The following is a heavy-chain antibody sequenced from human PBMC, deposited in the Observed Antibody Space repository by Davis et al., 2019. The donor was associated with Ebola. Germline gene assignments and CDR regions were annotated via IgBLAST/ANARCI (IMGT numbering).Heavy chain of an antibody. Sequence: AASVKVSCKASGYTFTSYGITWVRQAPGQGLEWMGWINPHNGNTNYAQNVQGRVTMTTDTSTSTAYMEVGSLRSDDTAVYYCARGAGIVGEPAAISAYYGMDVWGKGTTVTVSS. V-gene: IGHV1-18*04. CDR3: ARGAGIVGEPAAISAYYGMDV. CDR1: GYTFTSYG. D-gene: IGHD2-2*01. J-gene: IGHJ6*04. CDR2: INPHNGNT.